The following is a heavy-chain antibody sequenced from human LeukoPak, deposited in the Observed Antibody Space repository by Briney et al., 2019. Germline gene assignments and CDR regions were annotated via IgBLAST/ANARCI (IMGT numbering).Heavy chain of an antibody. CDR2: ISSSGSTI. Sequence: GGSLRLSCAASGFTFSSYEMNWVRQAPGKGLEWVSYISSSGSTIYYADSVKGRFTISRDNAKNSLYLQMNSLRAEDTAVYYCVGSYDSSGYYHDAFDIWGQGTMVTVSS. V-gene: IGHV3-48*03. D-gene: IGHD3-22*01. CDR1: GFTFSSYE. CDR3: VGSYDSSGYYHDAFDI. J-gene: IGHJ3*02.